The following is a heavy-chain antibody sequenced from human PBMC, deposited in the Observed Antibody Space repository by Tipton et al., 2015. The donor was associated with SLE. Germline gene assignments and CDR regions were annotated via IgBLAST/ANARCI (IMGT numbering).Heavy chain of an antibody. CDR3: TRGWGDVWSAYTH. CDR1: GGTFSSYA. D-gene: IGHD3-3*01. CDR2: IIPLLGIL. V-gene: IGHV1-69*09. Sequence: QLVQSGAEVKKPGSSVKVSCKASGGTFSSYAFSWVRQAPGQGLEWMGGIIPLLGILNYAQKFQGRVTITADKSTSIAYMELSSLRSEGTAVYYCTRGWGDVWSAYTHWGQGTLVTVSS. J-gene: IGHJ4*02.